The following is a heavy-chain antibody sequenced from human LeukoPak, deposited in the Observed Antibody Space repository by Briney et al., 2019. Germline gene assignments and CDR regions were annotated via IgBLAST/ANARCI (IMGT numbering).Heavy chain of an antibody. V-gene: IGHV3-66*01. D-gene: IGHD4-17*01. Sequence: GGSLRLSCAASGFTVSSNYMSWVRQAPGKGLEWVSVIYSGGSTYYADSVKGRLTISRDNSKNTLYLQMNSLRAEDTAVYYCASAQSLRSDAFNIWGQGKMVTVSS. J-gene: IGHJ3*02. CDR3: ASAQSLRSDAFNI. CDR2: IYSGGST. CDR1: GFTVSSNY.